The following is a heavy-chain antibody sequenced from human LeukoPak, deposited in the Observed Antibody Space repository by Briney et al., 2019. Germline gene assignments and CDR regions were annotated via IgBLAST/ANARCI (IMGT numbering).Heavy chain of an antibody. CDR2: ISYDGSNK. Sequence: GGSLRLSCAASGFTFSSYGMHWVRQAPGKGLEWVAVISYDGSNKYYADSVKGRFTISRDNSKNTLYLQMNSLRAEDTAVYYCAKGRPLADIVVVPAAIYSYYYGMDVWGQGTTVTVSS. D-gene: IGHD2-2*02. CDR1: GFTFSSYG. V-gene: IGHV3-30*18. CDR3: AKGRPLADIVVVPAAIYSYYYGMDV. J-gene: IGHJ6*02.